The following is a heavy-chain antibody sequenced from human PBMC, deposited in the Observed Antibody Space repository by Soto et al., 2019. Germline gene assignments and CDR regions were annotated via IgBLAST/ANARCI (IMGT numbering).Heavy chain of an antibody. CDR3: ARPRYDGSGTPFDH. CDR1: AFTFRSYW. Sequence: EVQLVESGGGLVQPGGSLTVSCAASAFTFRSYWMHWVRQVPGKGLVWVSSINGDGSTATYADSVKGRFIISRDNAKNMLHLQMNSLTAEDTAVYYCARPRYDGSGTPFDHWGQGTLVTVSS. CDR2: INGDGSTA. J-gene: IGHJ4*02. D-gene: IGHD3-22*01. V-gene: IGHV3-74*01.